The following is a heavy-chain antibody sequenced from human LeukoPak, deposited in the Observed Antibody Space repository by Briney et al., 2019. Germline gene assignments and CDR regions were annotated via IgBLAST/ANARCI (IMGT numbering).Heavy chain of an antibody. D-gene: IGHD6-19*01. CDR1: GYTFSGYY. CDR2: MNPNSGGP. Sequence: ASVKVSCKASGYTFSGYYIHWVRQAPGQGLEWMGCMNPNSGGPNYAQKFQGRVTITRNTSISTAYMELSSLRSEDTAVYYCARGYSSGWYKCFDYWGQGTLVTVSS. J-gene: IGHJ4*02. CDR3: ARGYSSGWYKCFDY. V-gene: IGHV1-8*03.